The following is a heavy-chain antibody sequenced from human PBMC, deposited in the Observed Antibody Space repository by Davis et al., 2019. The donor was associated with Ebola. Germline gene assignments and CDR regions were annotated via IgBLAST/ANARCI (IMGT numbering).Heavy chain of an antibody. V-gene: IGHV4-34*01. CDR3: AREGSPYAFDI. Sequence: MPSETLSLTCGVSGGTFSAYYRSWIRQPPGKGLEWIGNINGGGFANYHPSLKSRVTISIDASKNQFSLKLSSVTAADTAVYYCAREGSPYAFDIWGQGTMVTVSS. CDR2: INGGGFA. J-gene: IGHJ3*02. CDR1: GGTFSAYY.